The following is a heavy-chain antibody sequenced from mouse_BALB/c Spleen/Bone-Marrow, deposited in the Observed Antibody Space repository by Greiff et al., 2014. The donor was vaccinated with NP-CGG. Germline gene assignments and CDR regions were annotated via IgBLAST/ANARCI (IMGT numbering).Heavy chain of an antibody. CDR3: ARSGDDDGFAY. CDR1: GYSFTGYF. J-gene: IGHJ3*01. CDR2: INPYNGDT. V-gene: IGHV1-20*02. D-gene: IGHD2-4*01. Sequence: VQLQQPGPELVKPGASVKISCKASGYSFTGYFMNWVMQSHGKSLEWIGRINPYNGDTFYNQKFKGKATLTVDKSSSTAHMELRSLASEDSAVYYCARSGDDDGFAYWGQGTPVTVSA.